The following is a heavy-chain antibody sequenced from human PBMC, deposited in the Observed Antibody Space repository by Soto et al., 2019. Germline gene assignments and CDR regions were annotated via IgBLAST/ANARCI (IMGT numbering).Heavy chain of an antibody. CDR2: IPGSGAGI. J-gene: IGHJ4*02. D-gene: IGHD1-26*01. CDR1: GFTFRNYA. V-gene: IGHV3-23*01. CDR3: AKHRSGSLSE. Sequence: VQVLESGGGLVQPGDSLRLSCAASGFTFRNYAIAWVRQAPGKGLEWVSVIPGSGAGIYYADSVKGRFTISRDNSRDTAYLQMNSLRAEDTAVYYCAKHRSGSLSEWGQGTLVTVSS.